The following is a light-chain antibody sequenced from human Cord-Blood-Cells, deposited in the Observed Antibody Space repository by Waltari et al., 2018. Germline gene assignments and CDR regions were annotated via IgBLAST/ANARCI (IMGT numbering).Light chain of an antibody. CDR3: QQSYSTPLT. CDR2: AAS. J-gene: IGKJ4*01. CDR1: QSISSY. Sequence: DIQMTQSPSSLSESVGARVTITCRASQSISSYLNWYQQKQGKAPKLLIYAASSLQSGXXSRFSGSGSGTDFTLTISSLQPEDFATYYCQQSYSTPLTFGGGTKVEIK. V-gene: IGKV1-39*01.